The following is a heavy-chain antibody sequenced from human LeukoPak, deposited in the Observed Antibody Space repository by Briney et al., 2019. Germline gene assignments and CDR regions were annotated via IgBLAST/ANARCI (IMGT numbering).Heavy chain of an antibody. CDR1: GSTFSSYE. V-gene: IGHV3-48*03. CDR3: ARGDSGSYYFDY. CDR2: ISSSGSTI. D-gene: IGHD1-26*01. J-gene: IGHJ4*02. Sequence: GGSLRLSCAASGSTFSSYEMNWVRQAPGQGLEWVSYISSSGSTIYYADSVKGRFTISRDNAKNSLYLQMNSLRAEDTAVYYCARGDSGSYYFDYWGQGTLVTVSS.